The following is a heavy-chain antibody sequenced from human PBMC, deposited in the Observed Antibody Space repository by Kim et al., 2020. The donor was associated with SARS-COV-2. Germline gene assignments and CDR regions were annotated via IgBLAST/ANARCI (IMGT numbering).Heavy chain of an antibody. CDR2: ISNSSRTI. J-gene: IGHJ6*02. CDR3: ARVPLLGVHYYYSGMDV. V-gene: IGHV3-48*02. CDR1: GFTFSNYG. Sequence: GGSLRLSCAASGFTFSNYGMKWVRQAPGKGLEWVSYISNSSRTIYYADSVKGRFTISRDNANNLLYLQMNSLRDEDTAVYYCARVPLLGVHYYYSGMDVWGQGTTVTVSS. D-gene: IGHD2-8*02.